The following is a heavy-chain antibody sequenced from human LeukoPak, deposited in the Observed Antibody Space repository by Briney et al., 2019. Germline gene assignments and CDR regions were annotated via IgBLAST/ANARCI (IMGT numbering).Heavy chain of an antibody. CDR2: ISSSSSYI. V-gene: IGHV3-21*01. CDR3: ARDGYYYDSSGYRDY. Sequence: GGSLRLSCAASGFTFSSYSMNWVRQAPGKGLEWVSSISSSSSYIYYADSVKGRFTISRDNAKNSLYLQMNSLRAEDTAVYYCARDGYYYDSSGYRDYWGQGTLVTVSS. CDR1: GFTFSSYS. D-gene: IGHD3-22*01. J-gene: IGHJ4*02.